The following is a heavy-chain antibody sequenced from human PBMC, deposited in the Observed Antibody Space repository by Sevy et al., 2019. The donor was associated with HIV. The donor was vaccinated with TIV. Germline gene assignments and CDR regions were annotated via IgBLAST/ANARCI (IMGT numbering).Heavy chain of an antibody. CDR3: ARVFPYCSGGSCYSPYDAFDI. V-gene: IGHV1-2*02. CDR1: GYTVTGHY. Sequence: ASVKVSCKASGYTVTGHYMHWVRQAPGQGLEWMGWTNPNSGSTDYAQKFQGRVTLTRDTSISTAYLELSRLTSDDTAVYYCARVFPYCSGGSCYSPYDAFDIWGQWTMVTVSS. J-gene: IGHJ3*02. CDR2: TNPNSGST. D-gene: IGHD2-15*01.